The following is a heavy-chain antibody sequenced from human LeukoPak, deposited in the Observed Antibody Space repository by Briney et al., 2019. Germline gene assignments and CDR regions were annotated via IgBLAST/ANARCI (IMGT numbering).Heavy chain of an antibody. Sequence: ASVKVSCKASGYPFTGYYMHWVRQAPGQGLEWMGWINPNSGGTDYAQKLQGRVTMTTDTSTSTAYMELRSLRSDDTAVYYCARAEGPLRGYSGYEFDYWGQGTLVTVSS. CDR2: INPNSGGT. V-gene: IGHV1-2*02. CDR3: ARAEGPLRGYSGYEFDY. D-gene: IGHD5-12*01. CDR1: GYPFTGYY. J-gene: IGHJ4*02.